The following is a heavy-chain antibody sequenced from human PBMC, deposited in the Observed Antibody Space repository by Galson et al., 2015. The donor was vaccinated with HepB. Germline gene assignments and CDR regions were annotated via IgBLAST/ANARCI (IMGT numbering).Heavy chain of an antibody. V-gene: IGHV3-23*01. CDR2: ISSRGGTT. CDR3: AKDQEAERYFDWVCDH. CDR1: GFTFSSYA. J-gene: IGHJ4*02. D-gene: IGHD3-9*01. Sequence: SLRLSCAASGFTFSSYAMTWVRQAPGKGLEWVSAISSRGGTTFYADSGKGRFTISRDNSKDKLYLEMNSMRAEDTAVYYCAKDQEAERYFDWVCDHWGQGTLVTVSS.